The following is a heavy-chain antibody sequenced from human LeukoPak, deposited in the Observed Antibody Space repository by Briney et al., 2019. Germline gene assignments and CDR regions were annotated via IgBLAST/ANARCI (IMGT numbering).Heavy chain of an antibody. CDR3: AGVSGSGWPARRYYFDY. CDR1: GFTFSSYA. V-gene: IGHV3-7*01. D-gene: IGHD6-19*01. CDR2: IKQDGSEK. J-gene: IGHJ4*02. Sequence: SGGSLRLSCAASGFTFSSYAMSWVRQAPGKGLEWVANIKQDGSEKYYVDSVKGRFTISRDNAKNSLYLQMNSLRAEDTAVYYCAGVSGSGWPARRYYFDYWGQGTLVTVSS.